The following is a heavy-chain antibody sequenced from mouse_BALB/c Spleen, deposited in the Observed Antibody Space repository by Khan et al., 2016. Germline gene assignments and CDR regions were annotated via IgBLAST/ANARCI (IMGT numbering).Heavy chain of an antibody. CDR1: GYTFTSYW. D-gene: IGHD1-1*01. CDR2: IFPSDSYT. Sequence: QVQLQQPGTELVRPGASVKLSCKASGYTFTSYWTNWVKQRPGQGLEWIGNIFPSDSYTNYNQKFKDKATLTVDKSSNTAYMQLSSPTTEDAAGYSCTRDYHGSSSMDYWGQGTSVTVSS. J-gene: IGHJ4*01. V-gene: IGHV1-69*02. CDR3: TRDYHGSSSMDY.